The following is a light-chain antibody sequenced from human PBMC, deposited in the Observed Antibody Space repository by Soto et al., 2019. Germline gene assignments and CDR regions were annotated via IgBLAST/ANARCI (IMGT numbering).Light chain of an antibody. V-gene: IGKV1-16*02. Sequence: DIQVTQSPSSLSASVGDRVTITCRASQGIDNCLAWIQQRPGKAPRSLIYAASNLHHGVPSKFRASGSGTYVTLTISSLQPEDFATYYCQQYRTYPFTFGPGTKV. J-gene: IGKJ3*01. CDR3: QQYRTYPFT. CDR1: QGIDNC. CDR2: AAS.